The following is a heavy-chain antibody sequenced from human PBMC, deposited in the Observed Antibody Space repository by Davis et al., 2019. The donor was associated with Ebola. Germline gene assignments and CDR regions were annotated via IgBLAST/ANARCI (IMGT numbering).Heavy chain of an antibody. J-gene: IGHJ4*02. D-gene: IGHD5-24*01. CDR3: ARLRDGYKIDY. CDR2: ISSSGSTI. Sequence: PGGSLRLSCAASGFTFSSYSMNWVRQAPGKGLEWVSYISSSGSTIYYADSVKGRFTISRDNAKNSLYLQMNSLRAEDTAVYYCARLRDGYKIDYWGQGTLVTVSS. CDR1: GFTFSSYS. V-gene: IGHV3-48*04.